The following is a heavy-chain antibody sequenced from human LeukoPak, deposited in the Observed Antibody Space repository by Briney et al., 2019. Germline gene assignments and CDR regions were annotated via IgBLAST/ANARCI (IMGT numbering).Heavy chain of an antibody. J-gene: IGHJ5*02. CDR3: ASRRGVPGANWSWFDP. V-gene: IGHV4-39*01. CDR1: GGSVSTSSYS. Sequence: KPSETLSLTCTVTGGSVSTSSYSWGWIRQPPGKGLEWIGSMFSGGTTYYNPSLKSRVTFSVDTSKNQFSLKMSSVTASDTAVYYCASRRGVPGANWSWFDPWGQGTLVTVSS. CDR2: MFSGGTT. D-gene: IGHD2-2*01.